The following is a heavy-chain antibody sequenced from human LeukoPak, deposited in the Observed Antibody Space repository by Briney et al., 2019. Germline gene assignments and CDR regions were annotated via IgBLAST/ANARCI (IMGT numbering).Heavy chain of an antibody. CDR2: IIPIFGTA. CDR3: ARYSSGWAHWFDP. CDR1: GGTFSSYA. V-gene: IGHV1-69*05. Sequence: SVKVSCKASGGTFSSYAISWVRQAPGQGLEWMGGIIPIFGTANYAQKFQGRVTITTDESTSTAYMELSSLRSEDTAVYYCARYSSGWAHWFDPWGQGTLVTVSS. D-gene: IGHD6-19*01. J-gene: IGHJ5*02.